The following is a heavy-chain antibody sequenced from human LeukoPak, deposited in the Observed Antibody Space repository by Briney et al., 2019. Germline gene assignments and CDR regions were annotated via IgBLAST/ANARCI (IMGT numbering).Heavy chain of an antibody. Sequence: ASVKVSCKASGYTFTGFYIHWVRQAPGQGLEWMGWIYSDSGDTNYAQKFQGWVTMTRDTSISTAYMELSRLTSDDTAVYYCASIKLSDPYYFDYWGQGTLVTVSS. CDR3: ASIKLSDPYYFDY. D-gene: IGHD5-18*01. CDR1: GYTFTGFY. CDR2: IYSDSGDT. J-gene: IGHJ4*02. V-gene: IGHV1-2*04.